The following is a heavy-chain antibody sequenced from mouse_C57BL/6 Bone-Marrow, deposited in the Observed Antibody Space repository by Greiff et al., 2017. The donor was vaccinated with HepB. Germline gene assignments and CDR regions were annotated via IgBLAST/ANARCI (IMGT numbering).Heavy chain of an antibody. Sequence: EVKLEESGGGLVKPGGSLKLSCAASGFTFSDYGMHWVRQAPEKGLEWVAYISSGSSTIYYADTVKGRFTISRDNAKNTLFLQMTSLRSEDTAMYYCARKGILITTVVATEHWYFDVWGTGTTVTVAS. CDR1: GFTFSDYG. CDR3: ARKGILITTVVATEHWYFDV. V-gene: IGHV5-17*01. CDR2: ISSGSSTI. D-gene: IGHD1-1*01. J-gene: IGHJ1*03.